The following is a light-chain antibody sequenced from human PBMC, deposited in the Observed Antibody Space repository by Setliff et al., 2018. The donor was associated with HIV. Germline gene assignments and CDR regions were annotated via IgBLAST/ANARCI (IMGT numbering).Light chain of an antibody. J-gene: IGLJ2*01. CDR3: SSYTTTSSLTV. CDR2: EVS. V-gene: IGLV2-14*01. CDR1: SSDVGGYIF. Sequence: QSALTQPASVSGSPGQSITISCTGTSSDVGGYIFVSWYQQHPGKVPKLIIYEVSNRPSGVSNRFSGSKSGNTASLTISGLQAEDEADYYCSSYTTTSSLTVFGGGTQLTVL.